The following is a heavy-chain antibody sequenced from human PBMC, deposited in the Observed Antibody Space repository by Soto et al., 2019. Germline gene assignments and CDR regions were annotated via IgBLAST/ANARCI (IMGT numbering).Heavy chain of an antibody. D-gene: IGHD6-13*01. CDR2: IYYSGST. V-gene: IGHV4-59*01. CDR3: ARAEDPYRAAAGRADWFDP. Sequence: SETLSLTCTVPGGSISSYYWSWIRQPPGKGLEWIGYIYYSGSTNYNPSLKSRVTISVDTSKNQFSLKLSSVTAADTAVYYCARAEDPYRAAAGRADWFDPWGQGTLVTVSS. J-gene: IGHJ5*02. CDR1: GGSISSYY.